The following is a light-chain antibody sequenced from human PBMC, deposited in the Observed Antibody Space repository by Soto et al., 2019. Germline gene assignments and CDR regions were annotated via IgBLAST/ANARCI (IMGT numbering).Light chain of an antibody. J-gene: IGKJ4*01. CDR2: SAS. Sequence: EVVLTQSPATLSLSPGESATLSCRASQSVSVNFAWYQQKPGQAPRPLIYSASDRAPGIPARFSGRGSGTYFTLTISSLEPEDFAVYYCQQYHNWPPGLTFGGGTRVEIK. CDR3: QQYHNWPPGLT. CDR1: QSVSVN. V-gene: IGKV3-11*01.